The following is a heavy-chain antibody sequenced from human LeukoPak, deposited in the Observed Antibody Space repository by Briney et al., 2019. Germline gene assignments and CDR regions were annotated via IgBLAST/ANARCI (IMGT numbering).Heavy chain of an antibody. D-gene: IGHD3-10*01. Sequence: KPSETLSLTCTVSGGSISSYYWSWIRQPAGKGLEWIGRIYTSGSTNYNPSLKSRVTMSVDTSKNQFSLKLSSVTAADTAVYYCARDSSPGSGDTETWFDPWGQGTLVTVSS. CDR1: GGSISSYY. CDR3: ARDSSPGSGDTETWFDP. J-gene: IGHJ5*02. V-gene: IGHV4-4*07. CDR2: IYTSGST.